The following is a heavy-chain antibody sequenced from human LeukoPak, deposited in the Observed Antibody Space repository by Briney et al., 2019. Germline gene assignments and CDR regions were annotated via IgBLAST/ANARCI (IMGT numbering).Heavy chain of an antibody. V-gene: IGHV5-10-1*01. D-gene: IGHD3-22*01. CDR1: GYSFTSYW. CDR2: IDPSDSYT. J-gene: IGHJ4*02. CDR3: ARYYYDSSGYYYRLGY. Sequence: GESLKISCKGSGYSFTSYWISWVRQMPGKGLEWMGRIDPSDSYTNYSPSFQGHVTISADKSISTAYLQWSSLKASDTAMYYCARYYYDSSGYYYRLGYWGQGTLVTVSS.